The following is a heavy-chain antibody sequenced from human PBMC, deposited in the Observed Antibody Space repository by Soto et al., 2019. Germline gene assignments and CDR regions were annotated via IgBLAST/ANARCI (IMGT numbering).Heavy chain of an antibody. D-gene: IGHD5-18*01. Sequence: GGSLRLSCAASGFTFSSYGMHWVRQAPGKGLEWVAVIWYDGSNKYYADSVKGRFTISRDNSKNTLYLQMNSLRAEDTAVYYCAREDTAMDLNWFDPWGQGTLVTVSS. J-gene: IGHJ5*02. CDR3: AREDTAMDLNWFDP. V-gene: IGHV3-33*01. CDR2: IWYDGSNK. CDR1: GFTFSSYG.